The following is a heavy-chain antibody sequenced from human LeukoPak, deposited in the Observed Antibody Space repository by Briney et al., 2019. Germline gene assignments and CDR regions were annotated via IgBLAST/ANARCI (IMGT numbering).Heavy chain of an antibody. V-gene: IGHV1-18*01. J-gene: IGHJ3*02. D-gene: IGHD2-2*01. CDR3: ARDSGYCSSTSCYAFDI. Sequence: ASVKVSCKASGYTFTSYGISWVRQDPGQGLEWMGWISAYNGNTNYAQKLQGRVTMTTDTSTSTAYMELRSLRSDDTAVYYCARDSGYCSSTSCYAFDIWGQGTMVTVSS. CDR1: GYTFTSYG. CDR2: ISAYNGNT.